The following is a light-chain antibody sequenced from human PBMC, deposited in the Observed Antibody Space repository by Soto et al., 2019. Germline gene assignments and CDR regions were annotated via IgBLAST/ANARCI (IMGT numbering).Light chain of an antibody. V-gene: IGKV3-20*01. Sequence: EIVMTQSPATLSVSPWERATLSCMASQIVRSNLAWYQQKPGQAPRLLIYGASSRATGIPDRFSGSGSGTDFTLTISRLEPEDFAVYYCQQYGNSPGFTFGPGTKVDIK. CDR3: QQYGNSPGFT. CDR1: QIVRSN. J-gene: IGKJ3*01. CDR2: GAS.